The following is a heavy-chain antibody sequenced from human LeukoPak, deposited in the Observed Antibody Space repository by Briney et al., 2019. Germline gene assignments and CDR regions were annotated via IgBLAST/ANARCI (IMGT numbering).Heavy chain of an antibody. CDR3: ARVGDYYDILTGYFTGDYFDY. V-gene: IGHV4-34*01. J-gene: IGHJ4*02. CDR1: LGSPSGYN. CDR2: INHSVST. D-gene: IGHD3-9*01. Sequence: SGTLSLTPALYLGSPSGYNRRSIPAPPGKGVWWIGEINHSVSTNYTPTLKSRVTISVDTSKNQFSLKLSSVTAADTAVYYCARVGDYYDILTGYFTGDYFDYWGQGTLVTVSS.